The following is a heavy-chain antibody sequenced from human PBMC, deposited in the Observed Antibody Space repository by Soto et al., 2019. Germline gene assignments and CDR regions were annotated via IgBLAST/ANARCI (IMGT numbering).Heavy chain of an antibody. V-gene: IGHV4-4*02. Sequence: SETLSLTCAVSGGSISTSNWWSWVRQTPGKGLEWIGEIHHSGSTNYDPSLKSRATMSVDKSNNQFSLNLSSVTAADTAVYYCARKVVVVVAARSLEYFQHWGQGTLVTVSS. J-gene: IGHJ1*01. CDR2: IHHSGST. CDR1: GGSISTSNW. D-gene: IGHD2-15*01. CDR3: ARKVVVVVAARSLEYFQH.